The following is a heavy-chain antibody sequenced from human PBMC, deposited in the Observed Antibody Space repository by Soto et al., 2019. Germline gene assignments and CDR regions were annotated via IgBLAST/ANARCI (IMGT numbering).Heavy chain of an antibody. D-gene: IGHD2-2*01. Sequence: PGGSLRLSCAASGFTFWTYAMHWVRQAPGKGLEWVALISNDGNNKYHADSVKGRFTISRDNSKNTLYLQMNSLRAEDTAVYYCAKASVRGYQYDMDVWGQGTTVTVS. V-gene: IGHV3-30*18. J-gene: IGHJ6*02. CDR3: AKASVRGYQYDMDV. CDR2: ISNDGNNK. CDR1: GFTFWTYA.